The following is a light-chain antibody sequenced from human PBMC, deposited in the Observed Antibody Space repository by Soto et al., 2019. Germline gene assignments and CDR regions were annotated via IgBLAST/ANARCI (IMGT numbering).Light chain of an antibody. CDR2: GAS. V-gene: IGKV1-39*01. Sequence: IQMTQSPSSLSASVGDSVTFTCRASQSINIYLNWYQQKPGKAPTLLIYGASSLQSGVPSRFTGGGSRTDFTLTISSLQPEDFATYYCQQSYRSPYTFGQGTKLEIK. CDR3: QQSYRSPYT. CDR1: QSINIY. J-gene: IGKJ2*01.